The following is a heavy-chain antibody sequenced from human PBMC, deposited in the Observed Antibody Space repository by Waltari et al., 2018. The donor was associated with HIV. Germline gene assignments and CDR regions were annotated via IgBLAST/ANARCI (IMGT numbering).Heavy chain of an antibody. CDR3: ARGLYILTARYHWYLDL. V-gene: IGHV4-61*02. CDR1: GGSLTSGTYY. Sequence: QVQLQESGPGLVKPSQTLSLNCTVSGGSLTSGTYYWTSIRQPAGKGVGWVGGGYISGSTNYNPSLGCRFTISVDTSKNQFSLKLTSVTAADTAVYYCARGLYILTARYHWYLDLWCRGTLVTVSS. D-gene: IGHD3-9*01. CDR2: GYISGST. J-gene: IGHJ2*01.